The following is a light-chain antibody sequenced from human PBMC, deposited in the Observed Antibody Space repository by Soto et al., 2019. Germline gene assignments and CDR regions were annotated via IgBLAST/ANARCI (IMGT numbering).Light chain of an antibody. CDR3: QQSYSTPT. Sequence: DIQMTQSPSSLSASAGDRVTITCRASQSISTYLNWYQQKPGKAPKLLISAASSLQRAVSSRFSGSGSGTDFTLTISSLQPEDFASDYCQQSYSTPTFGQGTRLEIK. CDR1: QSISTY. CDR2: AAS. V-gene: IGKV1-39*01. J-gene: IGKJ5*01.